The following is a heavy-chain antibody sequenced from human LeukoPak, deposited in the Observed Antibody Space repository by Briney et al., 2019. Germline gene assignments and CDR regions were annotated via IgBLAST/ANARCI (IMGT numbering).Heavy chain of an antibody. CDR1: GFTFGDYG. D-gene: IGHD1-26*01. J-gene: IGHJ4*02. CDR3: SSKWDLLY. CDR2: IRSKTDGGTT. V-gene: IGHV3-49*04. Sequence: PGRSLRLSCTASGFTFGDYGMSWVRQAPGKGLEWVGFIRSKTDGGTTEYAASVKSRFTISRDDSKSIAYLQMNSLKTEDTAVYYCSSKWDLLYWGQGTLVTVSS.